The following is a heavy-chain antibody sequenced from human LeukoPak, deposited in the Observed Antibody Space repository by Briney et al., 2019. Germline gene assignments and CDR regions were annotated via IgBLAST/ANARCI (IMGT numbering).Heavy chain of an antibody. CDR3: ARGLTDTAMVIYYYYGMDV. D-gene: IGHD5-18*01. CDR2: IYHSGST. V-gene: IGHV4-4*02. Sequence: PSETLSLTCAVSGGSISSSNWWSWVRQPPGKGLEWMGEIYHSGSTNYNPSLKSRVTISVDKSKNQFSLKLSSVTAADTAVYYCARGLTDTAMVIYYYYGMDVWGQGTTVTVSS. J-gene: IGHJ6*02. CDR1: GGSISSSNW.